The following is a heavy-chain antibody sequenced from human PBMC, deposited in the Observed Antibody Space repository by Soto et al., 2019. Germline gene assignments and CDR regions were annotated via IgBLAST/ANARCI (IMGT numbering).Heavy chain of an antibody. V-gene: IGHV1-69*12. CDR1: GGTFSSYA. CDR3: ARVYGGGSYYYYGMDV. CDR2: IIPIFGTA. J-gene: IGHJ6*02. D-gene: IGHD3-16*01. Sequence: QVQLVQSGAEVKKPGSSVKVSCKASGGTFSSYALGWVRQAPGQGLEWMGGIIPIFGTANYAQKFQGRVTLTADGSTSTAYMELSSLRSEDTAVYYCARVYGGGSYYYYGMDVWGQGTTVTVSS.